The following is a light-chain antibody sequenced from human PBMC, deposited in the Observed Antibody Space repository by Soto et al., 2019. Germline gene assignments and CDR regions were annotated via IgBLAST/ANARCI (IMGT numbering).Light chain of an antibody. CDR3: CSYAGSSTWV. Sequence: QSVLTQPASVSGSLGQSITISCTGTSSDVGSYNLVSWYQQHPGKAPKLMIYEGNERPSGVSNRFSGSKSGNTASLTISGLQAEDEADYYCCSYAGSSTWVFGGGTKLTVL. CDR2: EGN. CDR1: SSDVGSYNL. J-gene: IGLJ3*02. V-gene: IGLV2-23*01.